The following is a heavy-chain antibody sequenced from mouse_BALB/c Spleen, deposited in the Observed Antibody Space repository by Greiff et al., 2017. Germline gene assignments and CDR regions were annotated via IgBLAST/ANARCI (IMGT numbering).Heavy chain of an antibody. V-gene: IGHV14-4*02. CDR2: IDPENGDT. J-gene: IGHJ1*01. CDR1: GFNIKDYY. CDR3: AYYRYDWYFDV. D-gene: IGHD2-14*01. Sequence: VQLKESGAELVRSGASVKLSCTASGFNIKDYYMHWVKQRPEQGLEWIGWIDPENGDTEYAPKFQGKATMTADTSSNTAYLQLSSLTSEDTAVYYCAYYRYDWYFDVWGAGTTVTVSS.